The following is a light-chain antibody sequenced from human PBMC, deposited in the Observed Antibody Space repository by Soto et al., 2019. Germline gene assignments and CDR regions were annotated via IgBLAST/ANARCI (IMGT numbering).Light chain of an antibody. CDR1: QTVGSDY. Sequence: EIVLTQSPGTLSLSPGESATLSCRASQTVGSDYLAWYQQRPGQAPGLLIYGASSRATGIPDRFSGSGSGTDFTLTISRLEPEDFALYYCQQYRTSAQTFGQGTKVEIK. V-gene: IGKV3-20*01. CDR3: QQYRTSAQT. J-gene: IGKJ1*01. CDR2: GAS.